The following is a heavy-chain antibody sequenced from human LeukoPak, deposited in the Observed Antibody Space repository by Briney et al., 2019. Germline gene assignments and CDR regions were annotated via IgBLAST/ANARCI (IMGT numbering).Heavy chain of an antibody. Sequence: AGSLTLSCAASGFTFSNYWMSWVRQAPGKGLEWVANIKQDGSEKFYVDSLKGRLTISRDNARNSLYLQMNSLRAEDTAVYYCATLGAYDRFDSWGQGTLVTVSS. V-gene: IGHV3-7*05. J-gene: IGHJ4*02. CDR1: GFTFSNYW. CDR3: ATLGAYDRFDS. D-gene: IGHD5-12*01. CDR2: IKQDGSEK.